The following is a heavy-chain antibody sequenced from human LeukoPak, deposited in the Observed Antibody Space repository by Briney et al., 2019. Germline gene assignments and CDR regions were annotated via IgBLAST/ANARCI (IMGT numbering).Heavy chain of an antibody. CDR1: GFTFSRYW. CDR3: ARDTSLYCSGGSCYSDYFDY. D-gene: IGHD2-15*01. CDR2: IKSDGSST. V-gene: IGHV3-74*01. Sequence: PGGSLRLSCAASGFTFSRYWMHWVRQAPGKGLVWVSRIKSDGSSTSYADSVKGRFTISRDNAKNTLYLQMNGLRAEDTAVYYCARDTSLYCSGGSCYSDYFDYWGQGTLVTVSS. J-gene: IGHJ4*02.